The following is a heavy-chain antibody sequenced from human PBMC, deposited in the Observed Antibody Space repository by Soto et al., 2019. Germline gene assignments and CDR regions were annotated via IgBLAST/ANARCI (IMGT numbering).Heavy chain of an antibody. CDR3: TKPLVGAAWYVSDAFAI. D-gene: IGHD6-13*01. J-gene: IGHJ3*02. CDR2: ISWNSDDI. Sequence: EVQLVESGGDLVQPGRSLRLSCAASGFTFEKYAMHWVRQVPGKGLEWVSGISWNSDDIGYADSVKGRFTISRDNAKNSLYLQMNSLRVEDTALYYCTKPLVGAAWYVSDAFAIWGQGAMVTVSS. V-gene: IGHV3-9*01. CDR1: GFTFEKYA.